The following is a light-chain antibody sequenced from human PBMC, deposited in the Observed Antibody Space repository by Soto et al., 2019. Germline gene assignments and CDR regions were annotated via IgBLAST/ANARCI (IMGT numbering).Light chain of an antibody. J-gene: IGLJ1*01. CDR3: SSYTSSSTPPYV. CDR1: SSDVGGYNY. V-gene: IGLV2-14*01. Sequence: QSALTQPASVSGSPGQSITISCTGTSSDVGGYNYVSWYQQHPGKAPKLMIYEVSNRPSGVSNRFSGSKSGNTASLTISGLQAEDEADYYCSSYTSSSTPPYVFGTGTKLTAL. CDR2: EVS.